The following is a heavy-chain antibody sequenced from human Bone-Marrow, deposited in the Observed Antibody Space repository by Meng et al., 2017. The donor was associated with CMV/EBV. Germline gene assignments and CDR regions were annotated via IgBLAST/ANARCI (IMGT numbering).Heavy chain of an antibody. CDR3: ARSGAYYYDSSGYQPFDY. CDR1: GFTFDDYG. Sequence: GESLKISCAASGFTFDDYGMSWVRQAPGKGLEWVSYISSSGSTIYYADSVKGRFTISRDNAKNSLYLQMNSLRAEDTAVYYCARSGAYYYDSSGYQPFDYWPQGTLVTVPS. CDR2: ISSSGSTI. J-gene: IGHJ4*02. D-gene: IGHD3-22*01. V-gene: IGHV3-11*04.